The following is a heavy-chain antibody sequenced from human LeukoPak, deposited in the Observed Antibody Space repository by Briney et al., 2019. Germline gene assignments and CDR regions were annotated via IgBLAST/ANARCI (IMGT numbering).Heavy chain of an antibody. CDR2: IYSSGGT. Sequence: PSETLSLTCTVSGGSISTYYWSWIRQPPGKGLEWIGYIYSSGGTNYNPSLKSRVTISVDMSKNQFSLELRSVTAADTAVYYCARHAYYYDTSGYLPYYFDYWGQGALLTVSS. CDR1: GGSISTYY. D-gene: IGHD3-22*01. V-gene: IGHV4-59*08. CDR3: ARHAYYYDTSGYLPYYFDY. J-gene: IGHJ4*02.